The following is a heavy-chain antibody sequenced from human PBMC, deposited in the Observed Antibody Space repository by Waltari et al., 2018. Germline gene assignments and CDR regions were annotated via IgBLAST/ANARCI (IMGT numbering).Heavy chain of an antibody. CDR1: GFSFDDYA. CDR3: AKDISFGHFYYGLHV. Sequence: QLVESGGGLVQPGWSVRLSCTASGFSFDDYAIHWVRQIPGKGLEWVSGISWNSDMIGYADSVKGRFTISRDNAKNSLYLQMNSLRPEDTALYYCAKDISFGHFYYGLHVWGQGTTVSVSS. D-gene: IGHD3-10*01. CDR2: ISWNSDMI. J-gene: IGHJ6*02. V-gene: IGHV3-9*01.